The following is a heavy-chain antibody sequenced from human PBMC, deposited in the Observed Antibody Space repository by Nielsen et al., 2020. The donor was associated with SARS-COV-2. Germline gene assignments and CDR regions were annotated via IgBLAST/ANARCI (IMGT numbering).Heavy chain of an antibody. D-gene: IGHD3-10*01. CDR3: ARVLLGYFDY. V-gene: IGHV4-61*01. CDR1: GGSVGSGSYY. Sequence: SETLSLTCTVSGGSVGSGSYYWSWIRQPPGKGLEWIGYIYYSGSTNYNPSLKSRVTISVDTSKNQFSLKLSSVTAADTAVYYCARVLLGYFDYWGQGTLVTVSS. J-gene: IGHJ4*02. CDR2: IYYSGST.